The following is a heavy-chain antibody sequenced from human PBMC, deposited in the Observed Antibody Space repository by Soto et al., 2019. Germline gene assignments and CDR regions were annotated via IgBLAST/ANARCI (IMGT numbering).Heavy chain of an antibody. J-gene: IGHJ3*02. CDR3: ARVAGSGSYYNVDDAFDI. CDR1: GYSISSSNW. CDR2: IYYSGST. D-gene: IGHD3-10*01. Sequence: SETLSLTCAVSGYSISSSNWWGWIRQPPGKGMEWIGYIYYSGSTYYNPSLKSRVTMSVDTSKNQFSLKLSSVTAVDTAVYYCARVAGSGSYYNVDDAFDIWGQGTMVTVSS. V-gene: IGHV4-28*01.